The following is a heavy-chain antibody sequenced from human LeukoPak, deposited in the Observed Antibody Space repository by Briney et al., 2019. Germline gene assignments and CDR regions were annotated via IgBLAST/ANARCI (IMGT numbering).Heavy chain of an antibody. CDR1: GFTFSSYW. D-gene: IGHD5-18*01. J-gene: IGHJ5*02. Sequence: PGGSLRLSCAASGFTFSSYWMSWVRQAPGKGLEWIGEINHSGSTNYNPSLKSRVTISVDTSKNQFSLKLSSVTAADTAVYYCARGLRGYSYGYNWFDPWGQGTLVTVSS. V-gene: IGHV4-34*01. CDR3: ARGLRGYSYGYNWFDP. CDR2: INHSGST.